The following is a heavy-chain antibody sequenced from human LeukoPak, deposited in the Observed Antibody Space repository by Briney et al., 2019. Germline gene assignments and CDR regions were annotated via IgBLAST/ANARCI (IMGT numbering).Heavy chain of an antibody. V-gene: IGHV3-74*01. D-gene: IGHD3-10*01. CDR3: AREEAPLEGDEAFDF. CDR1: GFSFSSYW. Sequence: GGSLRLSCAASGFSFSSYWMHWVRQAPGKGVVWVSRISSDGRTIDYADSVKGRFTISRDNAKNTLYLQMNSLRAEDTAVYYCAREEAPLEGDEAFDFWGQGTVVTVSS. CDR2: ISSDGRTI. J-gene: IGHJ3*01.